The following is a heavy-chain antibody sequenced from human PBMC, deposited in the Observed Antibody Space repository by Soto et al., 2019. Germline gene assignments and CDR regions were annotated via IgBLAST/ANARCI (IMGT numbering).Heavy chain of an antibody. Sequence: EVQLVESGGGLVQPGGSLRLSCAASGFTFTNLWIYWVRQTPEKGLVWVAGINGDGTITAYADSVKGRFTISRDNAKSTLYLQMNSLTIEDTALYYCVSDCRWGQGTLVTVSS. CDR3: VSDCR. V-gene: IGHV3-74*01. CDR1: GFTFTNLW. J-gene: IGHJ1*01. CDR2: INGDGTIT.